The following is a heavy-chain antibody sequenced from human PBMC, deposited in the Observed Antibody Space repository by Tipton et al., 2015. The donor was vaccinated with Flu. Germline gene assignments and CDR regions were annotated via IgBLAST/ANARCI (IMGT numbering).Heavy chain of an antibody. CDR3: ARRGGHASSSPAFDI. CDR1: GGSFSGYY. CDR2: ISPSGST. Sequence: TLSLTCAVFGGSFSGYYWTWIRHTPGEGLEWIGEISPSGSTNYNPSLKGRVTMSPDTSKSQFSLNLTSVTAADTAVYFCARRGGHASSSPAFDIWGQGTMVTVSS. D-gene: IGHD6-6*01. V-gene: IGHV4-34*01. J-gene: IGHJ3*02.